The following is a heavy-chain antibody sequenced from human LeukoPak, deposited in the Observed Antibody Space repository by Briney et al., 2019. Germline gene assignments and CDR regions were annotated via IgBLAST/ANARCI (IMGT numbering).Heavy chain of an antibody. V-gene: IGHV3-20*01. Sequence: GGSLRLSCAASGFTFDDYGMSWVRQAPGKGLEWVSGINWNGGSTGYADSVKGRFTISRDNAKNSLYLQMNSLRAEDTALYHCAREGKDGQPLSIPFDYWGQGTLVTVSS. CDR2: INWNGGST. CDR3: AREGKDGQPLSIPFDY. CDR1: GFTFDDYG. D-gene: IGHD2-2*01. J-gene: IGHJ4*02.